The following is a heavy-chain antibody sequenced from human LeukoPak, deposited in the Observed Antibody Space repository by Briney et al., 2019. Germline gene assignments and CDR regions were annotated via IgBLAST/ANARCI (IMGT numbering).Heavy chain of an antibody. V-gene: IGHV3-11*01. CDR2: TSNRAYST. CDR1: GFNFSDYY. Sequence: GGSLRLSCAASGFNFSDYYMSWIRQAPGGGLEWVSYTSNRAYSTYYAVSVKGRFTISRDNAKNSLYLQMNSLRVEDTAVYYFVRGKRRFDSWGQGTLVTVSS. CDR3: VRGKRRFDS. J-gene: IGHJ4*02.